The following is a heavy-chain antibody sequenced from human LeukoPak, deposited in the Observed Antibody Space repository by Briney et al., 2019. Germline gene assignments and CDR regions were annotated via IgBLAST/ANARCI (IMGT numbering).Heavy chain of an antibody. D-gene: IGHD1-26*01. V-gene: IGHV4-39*01. Sequence: SETLSLTCTVSGGSISSSSYYWGWIRQPPGKGLEWIGSIYYSGSTYYNPSLKSRVTISVDTSKNQFSLKLSSVTAADTAVYYCARLSPEAGAIAGWGQGTLVTVSS. J-gene: IGHJ4*02. CDR1: GGSISSSSYY. CDR3: ARLSPEAGAIAG. CDR2: IYYSGST.